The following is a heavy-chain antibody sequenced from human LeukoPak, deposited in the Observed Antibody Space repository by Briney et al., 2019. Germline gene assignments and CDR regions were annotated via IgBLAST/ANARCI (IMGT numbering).Heavy chain of an antibody. CDR3: ARDLTVAAIEFDAFDI. Sequence: GASVKVSCKASGYTFTSYGISWVRQAPGQGLEWMGWISAYNGNTNYAQKLQGRVTMTTDTSTSTAYMELRSLRSDDTAVYYCARDLTVAAIEFDAFDIWGQGTMVTVSS. J-gene: IGHJ3*02. CDR2: ISAYNGNT. V-gene: IGHV1-18*01. CDR1: GYTFTSYG. D-gene: IGHD2-15*01.